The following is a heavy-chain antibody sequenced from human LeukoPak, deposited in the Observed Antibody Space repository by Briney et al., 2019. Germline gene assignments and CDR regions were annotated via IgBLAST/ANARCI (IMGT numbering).Heavy chain of an antibody. Sequence: SETLSLTCTVSGVSISSSSYYWGWIRQPPGTGLEWIGNIYYSGSTYCNPSLKSRVTISVDTSRNQFSLKLSSVTAADTAVYYCARHQPYSSGWYPDYWGQGTLVTVSS. CDR2: IYYSGST. CDR3: ARHQPYSSGWYPDY. J-gene: IGHJ4*02. D-gene: IGHD6-19*01. CDR1: GVSISSSSYY. V-gene: IGHV4-39*01.